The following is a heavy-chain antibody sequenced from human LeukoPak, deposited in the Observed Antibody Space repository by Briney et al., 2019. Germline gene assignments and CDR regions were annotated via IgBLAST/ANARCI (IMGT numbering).Heavy chain of an antibody. D-gene: IGHD4-11*01. Sequence: SETLSLTCTVSGYSISSAYYWGWIRQPPGKGLEWIGSIYHSGSTCYNPSLKSRVTISVDTSKNQFSLKLSSVTAADTAVYYCARDGDNSNYVVWFDPWGQGTLVTVSS. CDR2: IYHSGST. V-gene: IGHV4-38-2*02. CDR3: ARDGDNSNYVVWFDP. CDR1: GYSISSAYY. J-gene: IGHJ5*02.